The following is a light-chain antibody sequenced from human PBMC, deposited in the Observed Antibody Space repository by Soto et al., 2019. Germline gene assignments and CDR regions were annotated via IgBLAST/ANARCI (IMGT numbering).Light chain of an antibody. CDR3: QQYNNWPPGT. CDR2: GAS. CDR1: QSVSSN. J-gene: IGKJ3*01. V-gene: IGKV3-15*01. Sequence: EIGMTQSPATLSVSPGERATLSCRASQSVSSNLAWYQQKPGQAPRLLIYGASTRATGIPARFSGSGSGTEFTLTISSLQSEDFAVYYCQQYNNWPPGTVGPGTKVDIK.